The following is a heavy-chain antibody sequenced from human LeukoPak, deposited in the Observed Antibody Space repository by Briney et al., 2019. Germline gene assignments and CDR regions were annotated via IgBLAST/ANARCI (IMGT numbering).Heavy chain of an antibody. CDR2: ISSSGGST. CDR3: AKDRTGSHFDY. CDR1: GFTFSSYA. J-gene: IGHJ4*02. Sequence: GGPLRLSCAASGFTFSSYAMSWVGQAPGKGRDWDSPISSSGGSTSYADSVKGRFTISRDNSKNTLYLQMNSLRAEDTAVYYCAKDRTGSHFDYWGQGTLVTVSS. D-gene: IGHD1-1*01. V-gene: IGHV3-23*01.